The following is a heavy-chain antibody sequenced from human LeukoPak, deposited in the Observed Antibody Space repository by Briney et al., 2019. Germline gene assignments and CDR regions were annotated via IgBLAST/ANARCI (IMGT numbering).Heavy chain of an antibody. V-gene: IGHV4-4*09. D-gene: IGHD2-2*02. Sequence: PSETLSLTCTVSGGSISSYYWSWIRQPPGKGLEWIGYIYTSGSTNYNPSLKSRVTISVDTSKNQFSLKLSSVTAADTAVYYCARGYCSSTSCYRDWLDPWGQGTLVTVSS. CDR3: ARGYCSSTSCYRDWLDP. CDR1: GGSISSYY. J-gene: IGHJ5*02. CDR2: IYTSGST.